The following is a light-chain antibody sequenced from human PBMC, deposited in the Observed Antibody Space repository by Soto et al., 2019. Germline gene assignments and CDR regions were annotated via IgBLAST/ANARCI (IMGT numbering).Light chain of an antibody. CDR3: QQYGSSGT. V-gene: IGKV1-27*01. Sequence: DIQMTQSPSSLSASVGEXVTITCRASQGISNYLAWYQQKPGKVPKLLIYAASTLQSGVPSRFSGSGSGTVFALTISRLEPEDFAVYYCQQYGSSGTFGQGTKVDIK. CDR1: QGISNY. CDR2: AAS. J-gene: IGKJ1*01.